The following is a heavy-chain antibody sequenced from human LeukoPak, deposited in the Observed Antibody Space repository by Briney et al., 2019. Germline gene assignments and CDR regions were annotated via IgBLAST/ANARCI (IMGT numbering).Heavy chain of an antibody. V-gene: IGHV1-18*01. CDR2: ISAYNGNT. CDR3: ARVPAWPYDFWSGYSSFDY. CDR1: GYTFTSYG. Sequence: ASVKVSCKASGYTFTSYGISWVRQAPGQGLEWMEWISAYNGNTNYAQKLQGRVTMTTDTSTSTAYMELRSLRSDDTAVYYCARVPAWPYDFWSGYSSFDYWGQGTLVTVSS. J-gene: IGHJ4*02. D-gene: IGHD3-3*01.